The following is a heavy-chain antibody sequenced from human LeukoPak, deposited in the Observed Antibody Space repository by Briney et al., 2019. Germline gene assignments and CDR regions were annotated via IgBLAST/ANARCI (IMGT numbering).Heavy chain of an antibody. V-gene: IGHV3-23*01. J-gene: IGHJ4*02. D-gene: IGHD2-21*01. Sequence: GGSLRLSCAASGFTFSSYAMSWVRQAPGKGLEWVSAISGSGGSTYYADSVKGRFTISRDNSKNTLYLQMNSLRAEDTAVYYCAKDLPRYCGGDCYGYYFDYWGQGTLVTVSS. CDR1: GFTFSSYA. CDR3: AKDLPRYCGGDCYGYYFDY. CDR2: ISGSGGST.